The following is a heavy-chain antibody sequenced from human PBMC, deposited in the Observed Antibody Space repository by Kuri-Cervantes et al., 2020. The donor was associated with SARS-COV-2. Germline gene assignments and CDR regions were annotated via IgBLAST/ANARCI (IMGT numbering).Heavy chain of an antibody. CDR3: AKDSGYQLHYVYYYYGMDV. CDR1: GFTFSSYA. D-gene: IGHD2-2*01. Sequence: GESLKISCAASGFTFSSYAMSWVRHAPGKGLGWVSAISGSGGSTYYADSVKGRFTISRDNSKNTLYLQMNSLRAEDTAVYYCAKDSGYQLHYVYYYYGMDVWGQGTTVTVSS. V-gene: IGHV3-23*01. CDR2: ISGSGGST. J-gene: IGHJ6*02.